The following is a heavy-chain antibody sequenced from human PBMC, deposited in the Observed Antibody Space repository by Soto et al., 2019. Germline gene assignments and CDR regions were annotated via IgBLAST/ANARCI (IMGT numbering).Heavy chain of an antibody. CDR2: IYYSGST. J-gene: IGHJ4*02. CDR1: GGSVSSGSYY. V-gene: IGHV4-61*01. D-gene: IGHD2-15*01. CDR3: ARAGSCSGGSCYSGLDY. Sequence: SETLSLTCTVSGGSVSSGSYYWSWIRQPPGKGLEWIGYIYYSGSTNYNPSLKSRVTISVDTSKNQFSLKLSSVTAADTAVYYCARAGSCSGGSCYSGLDYWGQGTLVTVSS.